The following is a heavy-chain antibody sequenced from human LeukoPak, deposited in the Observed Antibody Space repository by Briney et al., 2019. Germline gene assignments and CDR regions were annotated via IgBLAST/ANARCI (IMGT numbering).Heavy chain of an antibody. Sequence: SETLSLTCAVYGGSFSGYYWSWIRQPPGKGLEWIGEINHSGSTNYNPSLKSRVTISVDTSKNQFSLKLSSVTAADTAVYYCARTAAAGTDYWGQGTLVTVSS. J-gene: IGHJ4*02. CDR2: INHSGST. CDR1: GGSFSGYY. D-gene: IGHD6-13*01. V-gene: IGHV4-34*01. CDR3: ARTAAAGTDY.